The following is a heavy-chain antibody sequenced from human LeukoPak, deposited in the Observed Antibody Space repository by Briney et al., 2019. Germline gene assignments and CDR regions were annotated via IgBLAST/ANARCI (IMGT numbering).Heavy chain of an antibody. CDR2: IYYSGST. CDR3: ARQAVLRYFDWFEGAFDI. CDR1: GGSISSSSYY. J-gene: IGHJ3*02. V-gene: IGHV4-39*01. D-gene: IGHD3-9*01. Sequence: PSETLSLTCTVSGGSISSSSYYWGWIRQPPGKGLEWIVSIYYSGSTYYNPSLKSRVTISVDTSKNQFSLKLSSVTAADTAVYYCARQAVLRYFDWFEGAFDIWGQGTMVTVSS.